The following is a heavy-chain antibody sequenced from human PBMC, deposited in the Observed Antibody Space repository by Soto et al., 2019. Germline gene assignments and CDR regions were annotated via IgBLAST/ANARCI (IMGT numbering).Heavy chain of an antibody. Sequence: PGESLKISCKGSGYIFTNYWIAWVRQMPGKGLEWIGIIYPDDSDTKYSPPFQGQVIMSVDKSMSTAYLQMSSLRAGDTAVYYCARGSMVRGLYCFDYWGHGTLVTVSS. D-gene: IGHD3-10*01. CDR2: IYPDDSDT. J-gene: IGHJ4*01. V-gene: IGHV5-51*01. CDR3: ARGSMVRGLYCFDY. CDR1: GYIFTNYW.